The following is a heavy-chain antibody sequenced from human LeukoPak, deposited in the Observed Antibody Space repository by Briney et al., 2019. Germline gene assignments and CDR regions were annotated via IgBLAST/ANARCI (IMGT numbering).Heavy chain of an antibody. CDR2: IYTSGSN. D-gene: IGHD4-17*01. Sequence: SETLSLTCTVSGGSISSYYWGWIRQSAGKGLEWIGRIYTSGSNNYNPSLKSRVTISVDTSKNQFSLKLSSVTAADTAVYYCARSKWGYGDYGGEFDYWGQGTLVTVSS. V-gene: IGHV4-4*07. CDR3: ARSKWGYGDYGGEFDY. CDR1: GGSISSYY. J-gene: IGHJ4*02.